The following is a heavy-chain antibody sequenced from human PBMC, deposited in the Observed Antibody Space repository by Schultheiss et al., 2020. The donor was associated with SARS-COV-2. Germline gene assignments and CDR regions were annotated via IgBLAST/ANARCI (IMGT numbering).Heavy chain of an antibody. J-gene: IGHJ4*02. V-gene: IGHV4-34*01. Sequence: SETLSLTCAVYGGSFSGYYWSWIRQPPGKGLEWIGEINHSGHTNYNPSLKSRVTISVDTSKNQFSLKLSSVTAADTAVYYCARSRRYYYVHWGQGTLVTVSS. CDR2: INHSGHT. D-gene: IGHD1-14*01. CDR3: ARSRRYYYVH. CDR1: GGSFSGYY.